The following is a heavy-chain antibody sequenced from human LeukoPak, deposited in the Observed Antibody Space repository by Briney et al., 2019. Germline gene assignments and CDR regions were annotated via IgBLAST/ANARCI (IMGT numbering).Heavy chain of an antibody. J-gene: IGHJ3*02. CDR1: GFTFNYYD. Sequence: GKSLRLSCAASGFTFNYYDMHWVRQAPGRGLEWVSSISSSSSYIYYADSVKGRFTISRDNAKNSLYLQMNSLRAEDTAVYYCAREDSTLDAFDIWGQGTMVTVSS. CDR2: ISSSSSYI. V-gene: IGHV3-21*01. CDR3: AREDSTLDAFDI. D-gene: IGHD6-13*01.